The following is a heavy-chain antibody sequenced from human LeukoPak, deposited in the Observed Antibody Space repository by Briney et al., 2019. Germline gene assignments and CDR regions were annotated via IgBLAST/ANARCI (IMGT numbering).Heavy chain of an antibody. CDR1: GDTFSSFA. J-gene: IGHJ4*02. V-gene: IGHV1-69*04. D-gene: IGHD3-16*01. CDR3: AREACREMGLMWPRLGGQDCRYDY. CDR2: ITPFLGIA. Sequence: RASVTVSCKASGDTFSSFAINWVRQAPGHGPEWMGRITPFLGIANYPQKFQGRVTITADESTTTAYMELSSLRSEDTAVYYCAREACREMGLMWPRLGGQDCRYDYWGQGTLVTVSS.